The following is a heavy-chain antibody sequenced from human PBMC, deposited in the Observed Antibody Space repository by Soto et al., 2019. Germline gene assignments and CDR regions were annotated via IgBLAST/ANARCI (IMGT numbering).Heavy chain of an antibody. V-gene: IGHV4-39*01. Sequence: QLQLQESGPGLVKPSETLSLTCTVSGGSISSSSYYWSWIRQPPGKGLEWIGSIYYSGSTYYNPSLKSRVTISVDTSKNQFSLKLSSVTAADTAVYYCARPHDYGDYVYWGQGTLVTVSS. CDR1: GGSISSSSYY. CDR2: IYYSGST. CDR3: ARPHDYGDYVY. J-gene: IGHJ4*02. D-gene: IGHD4-17*01.